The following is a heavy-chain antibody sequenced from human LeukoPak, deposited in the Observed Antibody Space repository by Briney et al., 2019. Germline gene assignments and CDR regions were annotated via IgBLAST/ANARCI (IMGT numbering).Heavy chain of an antibody. Sequence: PGTPLRLSCVASGLTFRNYGFHWVRQAPGKGLEWVAIIYSGGGTTKYYAESVKDRFTITRDDSRDTLYLQMNSLRAEDTAVYYCVVILVPGGVWHFDLWGCGTLVTVSS. V-gene: IGHV3-33*03. CDR1: GLTFRNYG. D-gene: IGHD2-2*01. CDR2: IYSGGGTTK. CDR3: VVILVPGGVWHFDL. J-gene: IGHJ2*01.